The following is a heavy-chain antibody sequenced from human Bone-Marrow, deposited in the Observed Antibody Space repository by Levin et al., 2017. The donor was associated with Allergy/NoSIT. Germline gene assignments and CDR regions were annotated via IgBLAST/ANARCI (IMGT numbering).Heavy chain of an antibody. V-gene: IGHV4-59*01. J-gene: IGHJ6*02. CDR3: TRDNWYKDANGGWYFYGMDV. CDR1: GDSMKNYY. Sequence: SETLSLTCALSGDSMKNYYWSWVRQAPGKGLEWIGYTDHSGDNAYNPSLKSRATISVDTSKNQFSLRLSSVTTADTAVYFCTRDNWYKDANGGWYFYGMDVWGPGTTVTVSS. CDR2: TDHSGDN. D-gene: IGHD1-14*01.